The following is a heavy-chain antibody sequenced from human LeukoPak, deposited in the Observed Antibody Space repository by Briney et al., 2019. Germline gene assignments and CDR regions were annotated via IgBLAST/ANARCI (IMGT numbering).Heavy chain of an antibody. CDR1: GYTFTSYG. D-gene: IGHD3-22*01. CDR3: ARDHYYDSSGYYSY. CDR2: ISAYNGNT. J-gene: IGHJ4*02. Sequence: ASVKVSCKASGYTFTSYGISWVRQAPGQGIEWMGWISAYNGNTNYAQKLQGRVTMTTDTPTSTAYMELRSLRSDDTAVYYCARDHYYDSSGYYSYWGQGTLVTVSS. V-gene: IGHV1-18*01.